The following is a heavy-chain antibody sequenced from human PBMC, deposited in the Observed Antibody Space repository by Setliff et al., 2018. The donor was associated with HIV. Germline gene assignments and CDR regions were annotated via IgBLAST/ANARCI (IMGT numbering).Heavy chain of an antibody. Sequence: ASVMVSCKASGYTFTNYDINWVRQAPGHGLEWMGWVNTNNDKTNYAQKFQGRVTMTTDRSTKTAYLDLGSLRPDDTAVYYCARDLYTSGWPNWFDPWGPGTLVTVSS. CDR3: ARDLYTSGWPNWFDP. J-gene: IGHJ5*02. CDR1: GYTFTNYD. V-gene: IGHV1-18*01. D-gene: IGHD6-19*01. CDR2: VNTNNDKT.